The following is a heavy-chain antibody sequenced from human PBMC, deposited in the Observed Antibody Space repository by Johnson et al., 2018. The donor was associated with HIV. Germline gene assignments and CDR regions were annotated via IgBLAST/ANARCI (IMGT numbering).Heavy chain of an antibody. CDR2: SRNKANSYTT. CDR1: GFTFSDHY. Sequence: VQLVESGGGLVQPGGSLRLSCAASGFTFSDHYMDWVRQAPGKGLEWVGRSRNKANSYTTEYAASVKGRFTISRDDSKNTLYLQMHSLRAEDTALYYCARGGGDCGGDCFLGAFDIWGQGTMVTVSS. D-gene: IGHD2-21*01. V-gene: IGHV3-72*01. CDR3: ARGGGDCGGDCFLGAFDI. J-gene: IGHJ3*02.